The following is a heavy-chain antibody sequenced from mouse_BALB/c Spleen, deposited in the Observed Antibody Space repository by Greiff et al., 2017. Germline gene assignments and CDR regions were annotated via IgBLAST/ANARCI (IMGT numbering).Heavy chain of an antibody. CDR1: GDSITSGY. D-gene: IGHD2-4*01. Sequence: EVQLQESGPSLVKPSQTLSLTCSVTGDSITSGYWNWIRKFPGNKLEYMGYISYSGSTYYNPSLKSRISITRDTSKNQYYLQLNSVTTEDTATYYCARGDYDYDGGNAMDYWGQGTSVTFSS. CDR2: ISYSGST. CDR3: ARGDYDYDGGNAMDY. J-gene: IGHJ4*01. V-gene: IGHV3-8*02.